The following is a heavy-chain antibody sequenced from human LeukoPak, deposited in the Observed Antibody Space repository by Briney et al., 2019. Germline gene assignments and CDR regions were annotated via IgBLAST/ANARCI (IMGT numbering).Heavy chain of an antibody. J-gene: IGHJ3*02. Sequence: GGSLRLSCAASGFTFISNAMSWVRQAPGKGLEWVSSISSSSSYIYYADSVKGRFTISRDNAKNSLYLQMNSLRAEDTAVYYCARVVTQMIDAFDIWGQGTMVTVSS. D-gene: IGHD5-18*01. V-gene: IGHV3-21*01. CDR1: GFTFISNA. CDR3: ARVVTQMIDAFDI. CDR2: ISSSSSYI.